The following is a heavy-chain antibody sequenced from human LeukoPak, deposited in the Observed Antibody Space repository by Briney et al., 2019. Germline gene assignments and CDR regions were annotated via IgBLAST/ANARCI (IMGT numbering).Heavy chain of an antibody. J-gene: IGHJ4*02. D-gene: IGHD5-18*01. V-gene: IGHV3-30-3*01. CDR3: ARDLDTAMAYGRYFDY. CDR1: GFTFSSYA. Sequence: GRSLRLSCAASGFTFSSYAMHWVRQAPGKGLEWVAVISYDGSNKYYADSVKGRFTISRDNSKNTLYLQMNSLRAEDTAVYYCARDLDTAMAYGRYFDYWGQGTLVTVSS. CDR2: ISYDGSNK.